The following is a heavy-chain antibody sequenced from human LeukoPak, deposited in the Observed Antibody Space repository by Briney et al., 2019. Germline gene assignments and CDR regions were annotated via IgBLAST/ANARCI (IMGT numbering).Heavy chain of an antibody. Sequence: ASVKVSCKASGGTFSSYAISWVRQAPGQGLEWMGGIIPIFGTANYAQKFQGRVTITTDESTSTAYMELSSLRSEDTAVYYCAKSGYDSSGYYYYYFDCWGQGTLVTVSS. J-gene: IGHJ4*02. D-gene: IGHD3-22*01. CDR2: IIPIFGTA. CDR1: GGTFSSYA. CDR3: AKSGYDSSGYYYYYFDC. V-gene: IGHV1-69*05.